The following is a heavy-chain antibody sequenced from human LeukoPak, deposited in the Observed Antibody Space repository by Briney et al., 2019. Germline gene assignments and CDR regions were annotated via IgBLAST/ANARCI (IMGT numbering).Heavy chain of an antibody. CDR2: IYHSGST. Sequence: WGTLSLTCTVSGYSFSDGYYWGWIRQPPGKVLEWIGSIYHSGSTYYNPCPKSRVTISVDTSKNQCSLKLSSVTAADTAVYYCARRGRTYDIFPLWGQGTLVTVSS. J-gene: IGHJ4*02. D-gene: IGHD3-9*01. V-gene: IGHV4-38-2*02. CDR3: ARRGRTYDIFPL. CDR1: GYSFSDGYY.